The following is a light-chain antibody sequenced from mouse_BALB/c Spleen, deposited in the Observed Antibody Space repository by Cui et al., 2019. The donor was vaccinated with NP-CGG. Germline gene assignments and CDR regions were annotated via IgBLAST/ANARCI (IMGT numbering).Light chain of an antibody. CDR1: TGAVTTSHY. V-gene: IGLV1*01. Sequence: QAVVTQVSAPTTSPGETVTLTCRSSTGAVTTSHYANWVQEKPDHLFTGLIGGTNNRAPGVPARFSGSLIGDKAALTITGAQTEDEAIYFCALWYSNHWVFGGGTKLTVL. CDR2: GTN. CDR3: ALWYSNHWV. J-gene: IGLJ1*01.